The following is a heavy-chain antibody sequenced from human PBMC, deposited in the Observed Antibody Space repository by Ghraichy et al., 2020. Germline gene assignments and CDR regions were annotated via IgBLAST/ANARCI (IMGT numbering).Heavy chain of an antibody. V-gene: IGHV4-34*01. D-gene: IGHD4-17*01. CDR2: INHSGST. CDR1: GGSFSGYY. J-gene: IGHJ2*01. CDR3: ARLRVGYGDTHYWYFDL. Sequence: SQTLSLTCAVYGGSFSGYYWSWIRQPPGKGLEWIGEINHSGSTNYNPSLKSRVTISVDTSKNQFSLKLSSVTAADTAVYYCARLRVGYGDTHYWYFDLWGRGTLVTVSS.